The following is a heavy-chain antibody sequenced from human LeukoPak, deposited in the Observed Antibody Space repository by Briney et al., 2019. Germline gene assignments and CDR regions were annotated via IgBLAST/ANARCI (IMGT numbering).Heavy chain of an antibody. J-gene: IGHJ4*02. CDR2: IKQDGSQK. CDR3: ARDYYSSIWNGDY. V-gene: IGHV3-7*01. CDR1: GFTFSSYW. Sequence: GGSLRLSCAASGFTFSSYWMSWVRQAPGKGLEWVANIKQDGSQKYYVDSVKGRFTISGDNAKNSLYLQMNSLRDEDTAVYYCARDYYSSIWNGDYWGQGTLVTVSS. D-gene: IGHD6-13*01.